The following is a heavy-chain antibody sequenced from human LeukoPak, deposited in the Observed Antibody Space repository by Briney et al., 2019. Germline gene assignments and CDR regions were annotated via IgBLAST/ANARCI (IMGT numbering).Heavy chain of an antibody. CDR3: ARSRERYYDFWSGTKRGMDV. Sequence: GGSLRLSCAASGFTFSSYAMHWVRQAPGKGLEWVAVISYDGSNKYNADSVKGRFTISRDNSKNTLYLQMNSLRAEDTAVYYCARSRERYYDFWSGTKRGMDVWGQGTTVTVSS. V-gene: IGHV3-30*04. J-gene: IGHJ6*02. CDR2: ISYDGSNK. CDR1: GFTFSSYA. D-gene: IGHD3-3*01.